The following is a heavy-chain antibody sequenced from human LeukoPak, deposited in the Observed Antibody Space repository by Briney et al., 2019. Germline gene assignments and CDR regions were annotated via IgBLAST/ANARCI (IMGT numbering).Heavy chain of an antibody. V-gene: IGHV1-18*01. CDR2: ISANNGNT. D-gene: IGHD2-2*01. CDR1: GYTFTSYG. Sequence: GASVKVSCKASGYTFTSYGISWVRQAPGQGLEWMGWISANNGNTNYAQKLQGRVTMTTDTSTSTAYMELRSLRSDDTAVYYCASGSLGYCSSTSCSYFDYWGQGTLVTVSS. CDR3: ASGSLGYCSSTSCSYFDY. J-gene: IGHJ4*02.